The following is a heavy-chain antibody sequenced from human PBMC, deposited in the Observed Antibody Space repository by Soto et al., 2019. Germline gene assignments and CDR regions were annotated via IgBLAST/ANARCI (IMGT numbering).Heavy chain of an antibody. J-gene: IGHJ2*01. CDR2: INPHSGGT. V-gene: IGHV1-2*02. CDR1: GYTFTGYY. CDR3: ARDTIRKDCTHGLWYKADPIGYFGL. Sequence: QVQLVQSGAEVKKPGASVKVSCKASGYTFTGYYMHWVRQAPGQGLEWMGWINPHSGGTNYAQKVQGRVTMTRDTAISTDYMEQSRLRSDDTAVYYCARDTIRKDCTHGLWYKADPIGYFGLWGRRTLVPVSS. D-gene: IGHD2-8*01.